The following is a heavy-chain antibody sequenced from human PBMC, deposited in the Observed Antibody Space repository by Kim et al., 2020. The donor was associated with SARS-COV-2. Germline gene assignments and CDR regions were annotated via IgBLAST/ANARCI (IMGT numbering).Heavy chain of an antibody. Sequence: GGSLRLSCAASGFTFSSYGMHWVRQAPGKGLEWVAVISYDGSNKYYADSVKGRFTISRDNSKNTLYLQMNSLRAEDTAVYYCAKDLPGSDPYSYGAYYYYYGMDVWGQGTTVTVSS. CDR3: AKDLPGSDPYSYGAYYYYYGMDV. CDR2: ISYDGSNK. V-gene: IGHV3-30*18. CDR1: GFTFSSYG. D-gene: IGHD5-18*01. J-gene: IGHJ6*02.